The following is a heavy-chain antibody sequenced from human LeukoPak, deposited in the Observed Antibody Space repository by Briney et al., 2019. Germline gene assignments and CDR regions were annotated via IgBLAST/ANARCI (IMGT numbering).Heavy chain of an antibody. V-gene: IGHV4-59*08. J-gene: IGHJ4*02. Sequence: SETLSLTCTVSGGSISSYYWSWIRQPPGKGLEWIGYIYYSGSTNYNPSLKSRVTISVDTSKNQFSLKLSSVTAADTAVYYCARRYSNSYFDFWGQGTLVTVSS. CDR2: IYYSGST. CDR3: ARRYSNSYFDF. CDR1: GGSISSYY. D-gene: IGHD4-11*01.